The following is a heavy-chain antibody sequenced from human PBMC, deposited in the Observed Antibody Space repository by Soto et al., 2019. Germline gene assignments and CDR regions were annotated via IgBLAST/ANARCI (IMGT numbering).Heavy chain of an antibody. V-gene: IGHV4-39*01. J-gene: IGHJ5*02. CDR2: IYYSGST. CDR3: ARRIATAASWFGP. Sequence: SETLSLTCSVSGDSISNSHYYWGWIRQPPGKGLEWIGSIYYSGSTYYNPSLKSRVAIFVDTSSNQFSLKLSSLTAADTAVYYCARRIATAASWFGPWGQGTLVTVSS. D-gene: IGHD6-25*01. CDR1: GDSISNSHYY.